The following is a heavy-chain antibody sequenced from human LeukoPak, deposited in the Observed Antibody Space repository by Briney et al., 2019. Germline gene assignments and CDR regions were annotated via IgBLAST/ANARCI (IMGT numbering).Heavy chain of an antibody. D-gene: IGHD1-20*01. J-gene: IGHJ4*02. Sequence: ASVKVSCKASGGTFSSYAISWVRQAPGQGLVWMRRIIPILGIANYAQKFQGRVTITADKSTGTAYMELSSLRSEDTAVYYCARLTGTTSKRSVYYFDYWGQGTLVTVSS. CDR1: GGTFSSYA. CDR2: IIPILGIA. V-gene: IGHV1-69*04. CDR3: ARLTGTTSKRSVYYFDY.